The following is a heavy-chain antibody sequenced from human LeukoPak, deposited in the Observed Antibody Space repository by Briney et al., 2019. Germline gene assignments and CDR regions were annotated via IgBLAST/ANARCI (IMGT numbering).Heavy chain of an antibody. CDR1: AFTFSTYA. J-gene: IGHJ4*02. Sequence: GGSLRLSCAASAFTFSTYAITWVRQAPGKGLEWVSTTSGSGDSTYYADSVKGRFTISRDNSKNTLYLQMNSLRAEDTAVYFCAKRSTAMASDYWGQGTLVTVSS. D-gene: IGHD5-18*01. V-gene: IGHV3-23*01. CDR3: AKRSTAMASDY. CDR2: TSGSGDST.